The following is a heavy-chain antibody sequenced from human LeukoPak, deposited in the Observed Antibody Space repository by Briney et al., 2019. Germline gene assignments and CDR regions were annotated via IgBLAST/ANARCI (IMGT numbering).Heavy chain of an antibody. D-gene: IGHD3-22*01. CDR1: GGSIGSSSYY. CDR3: ARVGGPTYYDSSGYYHYYYYYMDV. V-gene: IGHV4-39*07. Sequence: SETLSLTCTVSGGSIGSSSYYWGWIRQPPGKGLEWIGSIYYSGSTYYNPSLKSRVTISVDTSKNQFSLKLSSVTAADTAVYYCARVGGPTYYDSSGYYHYYYYYMDVWGKGTTVTISS. J-gene: IGHJ6*03. CDR2: IYYSGST.